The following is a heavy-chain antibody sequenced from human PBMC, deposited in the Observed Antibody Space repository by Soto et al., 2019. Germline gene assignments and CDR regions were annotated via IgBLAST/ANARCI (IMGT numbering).Heavy chain of an antibody. V-gene: IGHV4-31*03. CDR1: GDSISSGGYY. Sequence: SETLSLTCTVFGDSISSGGYYWSWIRQHAGTGLEWIGYIYYSGSTYYNPSLKSRIAISLDTSKNQFYLNLSSVTAADTAVYYCVTGNAWGVLLYYWGQGTLVTVSS. CDR3: VTGNAWGVLLYY. D-gene: IGHD3-16*01. J-gene: IGHJ4*02. CDR2: IYYSGST.